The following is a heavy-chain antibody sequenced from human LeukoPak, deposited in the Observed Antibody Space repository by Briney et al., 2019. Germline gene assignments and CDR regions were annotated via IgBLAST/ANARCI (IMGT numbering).Heavy chain of an antibody. CDR3: ARDGPDYYGSGSYYNLDY. D-gene: IGHD3-10*01. CDR2: VSGSGGRGAT. J-gene: IGHJ4*02. V-gene: IGHV3-23*01. Sequence: PGGSLRLSCSGSGFTFSNYVMSWVRQAPGKGLEWVSCVSGSGGRGATYYTDSVKGRFTISRDNAKNTMYLQMNSLRAEDTAVYYCARDGPDYYGSGSYYNLDYWGQGTLVTVSS. CDR1: GFTFSNYV.